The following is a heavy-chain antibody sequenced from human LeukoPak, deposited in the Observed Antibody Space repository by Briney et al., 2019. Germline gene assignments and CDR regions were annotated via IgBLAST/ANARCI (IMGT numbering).Heavy chain of an antibody. CDR3: ARDDVDCSSTSCSRHYYYGMDV. V-gene: IGHV3-30*03. CDR2: ISYDGSNK. Sequence: PGGSLRLSCAASGFTFSSYGMHWVRQAPGKGLEWVAVISYDGSNKYYADSVKGRFTISRDNSKNTLYLQMNSLRAEDTAVYYCARDDVDCSSTSCSRHYYYGMDVWGQGTTVTVSS. D-gene: IGHD2-2*01. J-gene: IGHJ6*02. CDR1: GFTFSSYG.